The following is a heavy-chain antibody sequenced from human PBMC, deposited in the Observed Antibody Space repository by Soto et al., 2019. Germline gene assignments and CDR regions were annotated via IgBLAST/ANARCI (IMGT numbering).Heavy chain of an antibody. CDR2: IYYSGST. CDR1: GGSISSSSYY. V-gene: IGHV4-39*01. CDR3: ARQNPDCSGGSCYSHFDY. J-gene: IGHJ4*02. Sequence: SDTLSLTCTVSGGSISSSSYYWGWIRQPPGKGLEWIGSIYYSGSTYYNPSLKSRVTISVDTSKNQFSLKLSSVTAADTAVYYCARQNPDCSGGSCYSHFDYWGQGTLVTVSS. D-gene: IGHD2-15*01.